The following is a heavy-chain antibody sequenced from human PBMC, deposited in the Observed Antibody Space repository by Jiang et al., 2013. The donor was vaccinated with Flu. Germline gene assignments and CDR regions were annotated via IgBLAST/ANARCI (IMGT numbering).Heavy chain of an antibody. CDR1: GFTFSSYA. V-gene: IGHV3-30-3*01. Sequence: VQLLESGGGVVQPGRSLRLSCAASGFTFSSYAMHWVRQAPGKGLEWVAFISYDGNNKFYVDSVKGRFTISRDNSENRVYLQMNSLRADDTAVYYCAREDPRGPNYY. CDR3: AREDPRGPNYY. J-gene: IGHJ6*01. CDR2: ISYDGNNK.